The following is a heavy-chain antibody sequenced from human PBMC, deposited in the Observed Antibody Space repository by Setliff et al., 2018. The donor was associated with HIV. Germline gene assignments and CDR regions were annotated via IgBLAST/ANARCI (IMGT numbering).Heavy chain of an antibody. CDR1: GFTFSNYG. CDR2: IGSKANSYAT. Sequence: GGSLRLSCAASGFTFSNYGMNWVRQAPGKGLEWVGRIGSKANSYATAYAASVKGRFTTSREDSKNTAYLQMNSLKTEDTAVYYCKADSSGYPWGQGTLVTVSS. V-gene: IGHV3-73*01. D-gene: IGHD3-22*01. CDR3: KADSSGYP. J-gene: IGHJ5*02.